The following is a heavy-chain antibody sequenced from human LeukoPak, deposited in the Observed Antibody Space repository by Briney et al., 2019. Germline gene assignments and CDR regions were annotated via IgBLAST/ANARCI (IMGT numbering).Heavy chain of an antibody. CDR3: ARDGGRLVSLDI. CDR2: IWYDGSNK. CDR1: GFTFSSYG. D-gene: IGHD3-16*01. J-gene: IGHJ3*02. Sequence: GGSLRLSCAASGFTFSSYGMHWVRQAPGKGLEWVAVIWYDGSNKYYADSVKGRFTISRDNSKNTLYLQMNSLRAEDTAVYYCARDGGRLVSLDIWGQGTMVTVSS. V-gene: IGHV3-33*01.